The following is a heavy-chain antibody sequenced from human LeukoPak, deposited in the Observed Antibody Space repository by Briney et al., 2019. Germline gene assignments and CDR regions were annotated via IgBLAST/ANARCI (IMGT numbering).Heavy chain of an antibody. V-gene: IGHV3-15*01. CDR1: GFTFIDAC. J-gene: IGHJ5*01. CDR2: IKGKTNSGAT. D-gene: IGHD3-3*01. Sequence: KPGGSLRLSCAAYGFTFIDACMTWVRQAPGKGLEWVGRIKGKTNSGATDYAAPVKGRFTISRDDSKNTLYLQMDSLTTEDTAVYYCSWSGFNWLASWGQGTLVTVSS. CDR3: SWSGFNWLAS.